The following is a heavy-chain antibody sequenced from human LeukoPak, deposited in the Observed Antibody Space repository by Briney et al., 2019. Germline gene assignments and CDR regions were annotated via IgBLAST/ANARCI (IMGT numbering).Heavy chain of an antibody. CDR2: ISGGGDTT. CDR1: GFSFSSYT. CDR3: ARDRLDIVVVPAATIDY. Sequence: GGSLRLSCSASGFSFSSYTMTWVRQAPGKGPEWVSIISGGGDTTFYTDSVKGRFTISRDNSKNTLYLQMHSLRAEDTAVYYCARDRLDIVVVPAATIDYWGQGTLVTVSS. J-gene: IGHJ4*02. D-gene: IGHD2-2*03. V-gene: IGHV3-23*01.